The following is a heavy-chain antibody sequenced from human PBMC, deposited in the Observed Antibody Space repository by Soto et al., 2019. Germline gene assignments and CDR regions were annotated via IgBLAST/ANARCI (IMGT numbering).Heavy chain of an antibody. CDR3: VKQALDFDGVAFDY. CDR2: ESASGKST. Sequence: PAGSMTLSWSAYGLIFSKSTTYWGRHVPGKGVEAVSAESASGKSTYYPDYVKDKFANTSDNSNTMIFVQLVGLRPEVTDIYYCVKQALDFDGVAFDYWGQGTPVTVSS. J-gene: IGHJ4*02. V-gene: IGHV3-64*05. D-gene: IGHD2-15*01. CDR1: GLIFSKST.